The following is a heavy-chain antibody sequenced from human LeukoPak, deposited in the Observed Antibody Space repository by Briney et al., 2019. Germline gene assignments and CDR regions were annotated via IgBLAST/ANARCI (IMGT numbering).Heavy chain of an antibody. J-gene: IGHJ3*02. V-gene: IGHV3-7*01. CDR1: GFTFSSYW. Sequence: GSLRLSCAASGFTFSSYWMNWVRQAPGKGREWVANINQDGSEKYYVDSVKGRITISRGNAKNSLYLQMNSLRAEDTAVYYCARVRDRAFDIWGQGTMVTVSS. CDR2: INQDGSEK. CDR3: ARVRDRAFDI.